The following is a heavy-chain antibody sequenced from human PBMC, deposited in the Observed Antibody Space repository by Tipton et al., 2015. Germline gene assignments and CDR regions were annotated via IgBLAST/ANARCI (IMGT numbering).Heavy chain of an antibody. Sequence: TLSLTCTVSGGSVSTSNYYWGWIRQSPGKGLEWIGYISYSGSTHYNPSLKRRVTISLDTSKNQFSLKVNSVTAADTAVYYCARGHKNGDSPWDYWGQGTLVTVSS. V-gene: IGHV4-61*05. CDR1: GGSVSTSNYY. CDR2: ISYSGST. CDR3: ARGHKNGDSPWDY. D-gene: IGHD4-17*01. J-gene: IGHJ4*02.